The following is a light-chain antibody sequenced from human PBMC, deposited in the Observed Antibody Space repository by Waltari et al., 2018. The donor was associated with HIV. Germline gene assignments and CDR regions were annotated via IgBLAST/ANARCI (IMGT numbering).Light chain of an antibody. J-gene: IGLJ3*02. CDR3: AAWDDSLSGWV. V-gene: IGLV1-47*01. CDR2: VNS. Sequence: QSALTQPPSTSGTPGQTVTIPCSGSSSNIGDNYVSWYQQLPGTAPKLLIYVNSQRPSGVRDRFSGSRSGTSASLAINDLRSEDEAEYHCAAWDDSLSGWVFGGGTNLTVL. CDR1: SSNIGDNY.